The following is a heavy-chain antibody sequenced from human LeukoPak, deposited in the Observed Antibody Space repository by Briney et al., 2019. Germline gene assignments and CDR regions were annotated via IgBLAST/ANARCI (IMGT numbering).Heavy chain of an antibody. V-gene: IGHV4-30-2*01. CDR2: IYHSGST. D-gene: IGHD3-22*01. CDR3: ARPQGGSGYYEAFDY. J-gene: IGHJ4*02. CDR1: GGSTSSGGYY. Sequence: PSQTLSLTCTVSGGSTSSGGYYRSWIRQPPGKGLEWIGYIYHSGSTYYNPSLKSRVTISVDTSKNQFSLKLSSVTAADTAVYYCARPQGGSGYYEAFDYWGQGTLVTVSS.